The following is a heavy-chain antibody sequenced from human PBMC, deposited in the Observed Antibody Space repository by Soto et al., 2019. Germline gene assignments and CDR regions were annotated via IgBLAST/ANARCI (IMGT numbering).Heavy chain of an antibody. J-gene: IGHJ5*02. CDR3: VASLAASGLNWLDP. D-gene: IGHD6-13*01. CDR2: IFANGHT. V-gene: IGHV4-4*07. CDR1: GGSISEKY. Sequence: ETLSLTCIVSGGSISEKYWNWVRQPPGKGLEWIGLIFANGHTDYNPSLKSRVTMSVDASKNQFSLRLTSMTAVDTAVYYCVASLAASGLNWLDPWGRGTLVTVSS.